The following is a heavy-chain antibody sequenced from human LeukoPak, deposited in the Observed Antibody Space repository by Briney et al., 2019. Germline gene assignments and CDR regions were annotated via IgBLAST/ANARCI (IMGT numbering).Heavy chain of an antibody. CDR1: GYSISSGYY. J-gene: IGHJ5*02. Sequence: PSETLSLTCTVSGYSISSGYYWGWIRQPPGKGLEWIGSIYHSGSTYYNPSLKSRVTISVDTSKNQFSLKLSSVTAADTAVYYCGRMQDWGVNWFDPWGQGTLVTVSS. V-gene: IGHV4-38-2*02. D-gene: IGHD3/OR15-3a*01. CDR2: IYHSGST. CDR3: GRMQDWGVNWFDP.